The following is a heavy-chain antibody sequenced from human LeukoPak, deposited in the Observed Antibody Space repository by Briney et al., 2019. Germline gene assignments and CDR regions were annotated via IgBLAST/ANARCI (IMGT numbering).Heavy chain of an antibody. CDR2: INPNSGGT. D-gene: IGHD6-19*01. J-gene: IGHJ4*02. V-gene: IGHV1-2*04. CDR1: GYTFTGYY. Sequence: ASVKVSCKASGYTFTGYYMHWVRQAPGQGLEWMGWINPNSGGTNYAQKFQGWVTMTRDTSISTAYMELSRLRSDDTAVYYCARDRSRIAVGGTAMGYWGQGTLVTVSS. CDR3: ARDRSRIAVGGTAMGY.